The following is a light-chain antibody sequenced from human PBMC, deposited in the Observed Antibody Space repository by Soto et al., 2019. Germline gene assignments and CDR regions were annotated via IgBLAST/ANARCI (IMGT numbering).Light chain of an antibody. CDR3: QHYGTSPTWT. J-gene: IGKJ1*01. V-gene: IGKV3-20*01. CDR1: QSISTNY. Sequence: EIVLKQSPVTLSLSPGETATLSCRASQSISTNYLAWYQQKPGQAPRPLIFGASSRASGIPGRFSGSGSGTDFTLTISRLEPEDFAVYYCQHYGTSPTWTFGQGTKVEIK. CDR2: GAS.